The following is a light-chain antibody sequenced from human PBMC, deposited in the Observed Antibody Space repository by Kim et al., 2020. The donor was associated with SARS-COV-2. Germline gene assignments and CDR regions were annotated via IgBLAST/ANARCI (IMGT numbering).Light chain of an antibody. CDR2: GAS. J-gene: IGKJ2*01. CDR1: QSVNNK. CDR3: QQYDDWPLYT. Sequence: VSPGERATLSCRASQSVNNKLAWYQQTPGQAPRLLIYGASTRATGIPARFSGSGSGTEFTLTISGLQSEDFAVYYCQQYDDWPLYTFGQGTKLEI. V-gene: IGKV3-15*01.